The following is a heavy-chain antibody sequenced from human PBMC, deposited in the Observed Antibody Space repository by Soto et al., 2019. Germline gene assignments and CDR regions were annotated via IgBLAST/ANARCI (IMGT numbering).Heavy chain of an antibody. CDR3: AKEMKGDYAYDAFDI. D-gene: IGHD4-17*01. CDR2: ISYDGSNK. Sequence: GGSLRLSCAASGFTFSSYGMHWVRQAPGKGLEWVAVISYDGSNKYYADSVKGRFTISRDNSKNTLYLQMNSLRAEETAVYYCAKEMKGDYAYDAFDIWGQGTMVTVSS. CDR1: GFTFSSYG. V-gene: IGHV3-30*18. J-gene: IGHJ3*02.